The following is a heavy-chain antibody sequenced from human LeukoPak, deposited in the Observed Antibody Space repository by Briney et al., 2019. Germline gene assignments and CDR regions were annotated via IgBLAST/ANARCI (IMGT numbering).Heavy chain of an antibody. J-gene: IGHJ4*02. D-gene: IGHD3-16*01. Sequence: PGGSLRLSYAASGFTFDDYAMHWVRQAPGKGLEWVSLISGDGGSTYYADSVKGRFTISRDNSNNSLYLQMNTVRSEDTAFYYCTGGATGYWGQGTLVTVSS. CDR1: GFTFDDYA. CDR2: ISGDGGST. CDR3: TGGATGY. V-gene: IGHV3-43*02.